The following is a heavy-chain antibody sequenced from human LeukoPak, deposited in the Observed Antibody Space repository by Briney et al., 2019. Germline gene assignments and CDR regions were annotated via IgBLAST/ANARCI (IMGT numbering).Heavy chain of an antibody. V-gene: IGHV3-13*01. CDR1: GFTFSDYD. D-gene: IGHD1-1*01. CDR3: AGVAKERVGGVYYFDY. CDR2: IGTAGDT. J-gene: IGHJ4*02. Sequence: GGSLRLSCAASGFTFSDYDMHWVRQATGKGLEWVSAIGTAGDTYYTGSVKGRFTISRENAKNSLYLQMNSLRAGDTAVYYCAGVAKERVGGVYYFDYWGQGILVTVSS.